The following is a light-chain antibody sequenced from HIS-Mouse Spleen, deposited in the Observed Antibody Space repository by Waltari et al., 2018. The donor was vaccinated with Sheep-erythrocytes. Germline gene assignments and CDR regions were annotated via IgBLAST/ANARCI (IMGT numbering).Light chain of an antibody. CDR2: EGS. CDR3: CSYAGSSTPWV. J-gene: IGLJ3*02. V-gene: IGLV2-23*01. CDR1: SSDVGSYKL. Sequence: QSALTQPASVSGSPGQWITISCTGTSSDVGSYKLVSWYQQHPGKAPKRMIYEGSKRPSGVSNRFSGSKSGNPASLTISGLQAEDEADYYCCSYAGSSTPWVFGGGTKLTVL.